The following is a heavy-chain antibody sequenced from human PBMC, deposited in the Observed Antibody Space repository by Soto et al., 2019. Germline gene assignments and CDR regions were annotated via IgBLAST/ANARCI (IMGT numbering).Heavy chain of an antibody. CDR3: AHTGDTMSRGYGLEA. CDR2: IYWDDYK. J-gene: IGHJ6*02. Sequence: QITLKESGPTLVKPTQTLTLTCNFTGFSLSTSGVGVGWIRQPPGQALEWLALIYWDDYKRYSPSLKSRLTITNGTSKNQAVLTIPNMDHVDTAQYYCAHTGDTMSRGYGLEAWGQGTRVTVSS. D-gene: IGHD3-10*01. CDR1: GFSLSTSGVG. V-gene: IGHV2-5*02.